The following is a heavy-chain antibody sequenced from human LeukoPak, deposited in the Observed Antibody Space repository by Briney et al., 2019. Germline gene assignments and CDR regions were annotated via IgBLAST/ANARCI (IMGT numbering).Heavy chain of an antibody. V-gene: IGHV4-30-2*01. D-gene: IGHD3-3*01. Sequence: PSQTLSLTCTVSGGSLSSGAYYWSWIRQPPGKGLEWIGYIYHSGSTYYNPSLKSRVTMSVDTSKNQFSLKLSSVTAADTAVYYCARESLHYDFWSGYYSNTPDAFDIWGQGTMVTVSS. CDR2: IYHSGST. CDR3: ARESLHYDFWSGYYSNTPDAFDI. J-gene: IGHJ3*02. CDR1: GGSLSSGAYY.